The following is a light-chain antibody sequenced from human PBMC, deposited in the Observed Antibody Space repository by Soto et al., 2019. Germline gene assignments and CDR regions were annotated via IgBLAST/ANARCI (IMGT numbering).Light chain of an antibody. V-gene: IGKV2-30*01. CDR1: QSLVYSDGNTY. Sequence: DVVMTKSPLSLPVTLGQPASISCRSSQSLVYSDGNTYLNWFQQRPGQSPRRLIDKFSNRDSGVPDRFSGSGSGTDFTLKISRVESEDVGVYYCMHAPHWPWTCGQGTKVEIK. CDR2: KFS. J-gene: IGKJ1*01. CDR3: MHAPHWPWT.